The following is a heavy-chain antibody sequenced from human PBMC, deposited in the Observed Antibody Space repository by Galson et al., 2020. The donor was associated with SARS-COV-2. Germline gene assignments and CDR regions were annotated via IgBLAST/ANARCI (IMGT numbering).Heavy chain of an antibody. Sequence: SETLSLTCTVSGGSIRSYYWRWIRQPPGKGLEWIGYIYYSGSTNYNPSLKSRVTISVDTSKNQFSLKLSSVTAADTAVYYCARAAQTYYDFWSGYYNAPHFDYWGQGTLVAFSS. CDR2: IYYSGST. CDR3: ARAAQTYYDFWSGYYNAPHFDY. CDR1: GGSIRSYY. J-gene: IGHJ4*02. D-gene: IGHD3-3*01. V-gene: IGHV4-59*01.